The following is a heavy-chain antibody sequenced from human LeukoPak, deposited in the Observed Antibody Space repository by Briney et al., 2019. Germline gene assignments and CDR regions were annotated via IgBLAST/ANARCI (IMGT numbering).Heavy chain of an antibody. CDR2: IYYTGTT. CDR3: ARHEY. J-gene: IGHJ4*02. V-gene: IGHV4-39*01. Sequence: SETLSLTCTVSDGSISSYYWGWIRQPPGKGLEWIGSIYYTGTTYYNPSLKSRVTISVDTSENQFSLKLNSVTAADTAVYYCARHEYWGPGTLVTVSS. CDR1: DGSISSYY.